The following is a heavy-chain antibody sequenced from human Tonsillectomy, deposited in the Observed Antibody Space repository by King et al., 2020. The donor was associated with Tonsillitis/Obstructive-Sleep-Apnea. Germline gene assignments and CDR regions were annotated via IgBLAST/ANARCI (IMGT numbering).Heavy chain of an antibody. J-gene: IGHJ3*02. D-gene: IGHD3-22*01. CDR1: GGSFSGYY. Sequence: VQLQQWGAGLLKPSETLSLTCAVYGGSFSGYYWSWIRQPPGKGLEWIGEINHSGSTNYNPSLKSRVTISVDTSKNQFSLKLSSVTAADTAVCYCATGALDSSGYYGDAFDIWGQGTMVTVSS. CDR3: ATGALDSSGYYGDAFDI. V-gene: IGHV4-34*01. CDR2: INHSGST.